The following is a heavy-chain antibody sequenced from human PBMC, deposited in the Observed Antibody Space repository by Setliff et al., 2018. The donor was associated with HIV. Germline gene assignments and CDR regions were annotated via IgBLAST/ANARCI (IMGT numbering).Heavy chain of an antibody. V-gene: IGHV4-34*01. D-gene: IGHD5-12*01. CDR3: ARRGWNGYKAFDY. Sequence: SETLSLTCAVYGESLSGYSWNWIRQPPGKGREWIGEINHSGSTNCNPSLKSRVTISVDTSKNHFSLSLSSVTAADKAVYYCARRGWNGYKAFDYWGQGTLVTVSS. J-gene: IGHJ4*02. CDR1: GESLSGYS. CDR2: INHSGST.